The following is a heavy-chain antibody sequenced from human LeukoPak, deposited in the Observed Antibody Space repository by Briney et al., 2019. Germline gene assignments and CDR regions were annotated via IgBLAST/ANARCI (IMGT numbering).Heavy chain of an antibody. V-gene: IGHV4-39*01. CDR2: IYYSGST. CDR3: ARRPPSAVAGKVFDY. J-gene: IGHJ4*02. CDR1: GGSISSSSYF. Sequence: SETLSLTCTVSGGSISSSSYFWGWIRQPPGKGLDWIGSIYYSGSTYYNPSLKSRVTISVDTSKNQFSLKLNSVTAADTAVYYCARRPPSAVAGKVFDYWGQGTLVTVSS. D-gene: IGHD6-19*01.